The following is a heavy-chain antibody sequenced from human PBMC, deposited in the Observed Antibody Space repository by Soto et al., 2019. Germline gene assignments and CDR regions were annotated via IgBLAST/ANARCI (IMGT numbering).Heavy chain of an antibody. V-gene: IGHV3-23*01. Sequence: GSLRLSCAASGFTFSSYAMSWVRQAPGKGLEWVSTISGSGGGTYYADSMKGRFTISRDNSKSTLYLQMYSLRVEDTAVYYCARESDHWGQGTLVTVSS. CDR2: ISGSGGGT. CDR1: GFTFSSYA. J-gene: IGHJ4*02. CDR3: ARESDH.